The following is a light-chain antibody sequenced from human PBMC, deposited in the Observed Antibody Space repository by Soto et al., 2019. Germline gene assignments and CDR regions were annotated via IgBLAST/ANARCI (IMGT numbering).Light chain of an antibody. V-gene: IGLV2-14*01. CDR1: SSDVGSYNY. CDR2: EVS. CDR3: SSYTSLSTRV. Sequence: QSALTQPASGSGAPGQSITISCTGTSSDVGSYNYVSWYQPHPGKAPKLMIYEVSNRPSGVSNRFSGSKSGNTASLTISGLQAEDEANYYCSSYTSLSTRVFGGGTQLTVL. J-gene: IGLJ7*01.